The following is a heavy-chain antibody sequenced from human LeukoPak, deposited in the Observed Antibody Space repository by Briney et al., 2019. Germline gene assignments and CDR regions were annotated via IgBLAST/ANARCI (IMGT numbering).Heavy chain of an antibody. CDR1: GFSFISYW. V-gene: IGHV3-7*01. Sequence: GGSLRLSCAASGFSFISYWMSWVRQAPGKGLEWVANIKQDGSAKNYVDSVKGRFTISRDNAKNSLYLQLNSLRAEDTAVYYCAGCAGNSCYFAYWGQGTLVIVSS. J-gene: IGHJ4*02. CDR2: IKQDGSAK. D-gene: IGHD1-1*01. CDR3: AGCAGNSCYFAY.